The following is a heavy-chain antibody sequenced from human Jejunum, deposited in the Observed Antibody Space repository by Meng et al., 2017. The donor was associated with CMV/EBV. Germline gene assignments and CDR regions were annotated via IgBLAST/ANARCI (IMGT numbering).Heavy chain of an antibody. CDR2: ISWNSGYI. J-gene: IGHJ3*02. D-gene: IGHD5-18*01. V-gene: IGHV3-9*01. CDR1: GVTFDDYA. Sequence: SGVTFDDYATHWVRQAPGKGLEWVSGISWNSGYIGYADSVKGRFTISRDNAKNSLYLQMNSLRAEDTAFYYCAKAREGYSYGSFDIWGQGTMVTVSS. CDR3: AKAREGYSYGSFDI.